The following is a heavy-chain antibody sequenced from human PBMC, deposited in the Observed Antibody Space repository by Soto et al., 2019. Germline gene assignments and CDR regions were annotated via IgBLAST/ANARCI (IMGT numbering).Heavy chain of an antibody. V-gene: IGHV3-66*01. Sequence: PGGSLRLSCAASGLIVSSNFMSWVRQAPGRGLEWVSVIYSGGSTFYRDSVKGRFTISRDNSKNTLYLQMNNVRVEDTAVYYCARGGDLDHGFDIWGQGTMVTVSS. J-gene: IGHJ3*02. CDR3: ARGGDLDHGFDI. CDR1: GLIVSSNF. CDR2: IYSGGST. D-gene: IGHD3-16*01.